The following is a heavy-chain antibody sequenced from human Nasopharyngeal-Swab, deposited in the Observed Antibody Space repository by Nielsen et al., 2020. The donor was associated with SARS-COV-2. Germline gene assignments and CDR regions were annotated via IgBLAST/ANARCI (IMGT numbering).Heavy chain of an antibody. D-gene: IGHD6-19*01. J-gene: IGHJ5*02. V-gene: IGHV1-18*04. CDR3: ARDLGVVVMKQWPGENWFDP. Sequence: ASVKVSCKASGYTFTSYGISWVRQAPGQGLEWMGWISAYNGNTNYAQKLQGRVTMTTDTSTSTAYMELRSLRSDDTAVYYCARDLGVVVMKQWPGENWFDPWGQGTLVTVSS. CDR1: GYTFTSYG. CDR2: ISAYNGNT.